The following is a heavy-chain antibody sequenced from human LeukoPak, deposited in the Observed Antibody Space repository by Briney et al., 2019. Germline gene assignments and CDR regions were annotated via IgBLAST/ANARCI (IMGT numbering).Heavy chain of an antibody. D-gene: IGHD2/OR15-2a*01. J-gene: IGHJ5*02. CDR1: GYTFTGDQ. CDR3: ARKSAGFLTA. Sequence: ASVKVSCKASGYTFTGDQIYWLRQAPGQGLEWVGWIKPSSGDTLYEQKFQGRVTMTRDKSISSAYTELSSLRSDDTAVYYCARKSAGFLTAWGQGTLVTVSS. CDR2: IKPSSGDT. V-gene: IGHV1-2*02.